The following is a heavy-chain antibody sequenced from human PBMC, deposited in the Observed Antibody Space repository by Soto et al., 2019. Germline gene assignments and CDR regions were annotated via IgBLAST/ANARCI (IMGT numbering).Heavy chain of an antibody. D-gene: IGHD4-17*01. CDR2: IYSTGST. CDR3: ARGPYGDYFDY. CDR1: GGSISSYY. V-gene: IGHV4-59*01. J-gene: IGHJ4*02. Sequence: QVQLQESGPGLVKPSETLSLTCTVSGGSISSYYWTWIRQPPGKRLEWIGYIYSTGSTNYNPSLKSRLIISLDTPKNQVSLKLTSVTAADTAVYYCARGPYGDYFDYWGQGTLVTVSA.